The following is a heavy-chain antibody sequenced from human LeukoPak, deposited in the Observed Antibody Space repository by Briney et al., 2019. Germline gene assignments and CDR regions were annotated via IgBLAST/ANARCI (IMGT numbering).Heavy chain of an antibody. D-gene: IGHD3-16*02. J-gene: IGHJ3*02. Sequence: ASVKVSCKASGYTFTGYYMHWVRQAPGQGLEWMGWINAGNGNTKYSQKFQGRVTITRDTSASTAYMELSSLRSEDTAVYYCARTSGSYRSSVAFDIWGQGTMVTVSS. CDR3: ARTSGSYRSSVAFDI. CDR2: INAGNGNT. CDR1: GYTFTGYY. V-gene: IGHV1-3*01.